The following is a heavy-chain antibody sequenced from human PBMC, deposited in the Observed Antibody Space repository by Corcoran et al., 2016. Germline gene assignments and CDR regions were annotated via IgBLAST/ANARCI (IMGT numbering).Heavy chain of an antibody. J-gene: IGHJ4*02. D-gene: IGHD5-12*01. CDR3: AKDLVEMATIDYFDY. CDR2: ISYDGSNK. V-gene: IGHV3-30*18. CDR1: GFTFSSYG. Sequence: QVQLVESGGGMVQPGRSLRLSCAASGFTFSSYGMHWVRQAPGKGLEWVAVISYDGSNKYYADSVKGRFTISRDNSKNTLYLQMKSLRAEDTSLYYCAKDLVEMATIDYFDYWGQGTLVTVSS.